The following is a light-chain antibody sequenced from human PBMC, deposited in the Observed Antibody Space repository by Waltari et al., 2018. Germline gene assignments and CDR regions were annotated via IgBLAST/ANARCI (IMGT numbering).Light chain of an antibody. J-gene: IGLJ2*01. CDR1: SSDIGGYNY. CDR3: CSYAGKYTSV. CDR2: DVT. Sequence: QSALTQPRSVSGSPGQSVTLSCTGTSSDIGGYNYVSWYQQHPGKVPKLFIFDVTKRPAVVPDRFSVSKAGNTASLTISGLQAGDEAVYFCCSYAGKYTSVFGAGTKVTVL. V-gene: IGLV2-11*01.